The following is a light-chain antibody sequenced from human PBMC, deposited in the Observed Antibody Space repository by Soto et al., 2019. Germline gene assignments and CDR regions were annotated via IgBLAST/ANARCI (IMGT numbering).Light chain of an antibody. J-gene: IGKJ1*01. CDR2: AAS. CDR1: QGIRDD. Sequence: DIQLTQSPSSLSASVGDRVTITCRASQGIRDDLGWYQQKAGEAPKRLIYAASSLHSGVPSRFSSSGSGTEFTLTITSLHPEPSPTYSCLQYSSFPRTFGQGTKVDIQ. CDR3: LQYSSFPRT. V-gene: IGKV1-17*01.